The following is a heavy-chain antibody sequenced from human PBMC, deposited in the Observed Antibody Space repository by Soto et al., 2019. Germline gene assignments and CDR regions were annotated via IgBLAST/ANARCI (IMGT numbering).Heavy chain of an antibody. CDR2: INAGNGDT. D-gene: IGHD6-13*01. V-gene: IGHV1-3*01. Sequence: ASVKVSCKASGYTFTAYGVHWVRQVPGQRLEWMGWINAGNGDTRYSQRFQGRVTITRDTSASTVYMELSSLRSEDTAVYYCARDGYSSSVDYWGQGTLVTVSS. J-gene: IGHJ4*02. CDR3: ARDGYSSSVDY. CDR1: GYTFTAYG.